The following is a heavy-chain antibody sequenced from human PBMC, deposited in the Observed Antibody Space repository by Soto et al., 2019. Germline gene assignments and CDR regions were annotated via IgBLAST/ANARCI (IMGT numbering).Heavy chain of an antibody. CDR3: VGGIHFWRGYRLKYYFDY. CDR1: GGSISSYY. D-gene: IGHD3-3*02. V-gene: IGHV4-59*01. J-gene: IGHJ4*02. Sequence: SETLSLTCTVSGGSISSYYWSWIRQPPGKGLEWIGYIYYNGSTTYNPSLKSRVTVSVDTSENQFSLKLSSVTTADTPGYYCVGGIHFWRGYRLKYYFDYWGQGTLVTVSS. CDR2: IYYNGST.